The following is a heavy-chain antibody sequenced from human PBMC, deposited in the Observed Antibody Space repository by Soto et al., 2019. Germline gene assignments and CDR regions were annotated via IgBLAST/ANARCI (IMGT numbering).Heavy chain of an antibody. D-gene: IGHD6-19*01. V-gene: IGHV3-23*01. CDR3: AKAGSSGWYFDY. CDR2: ISGSGGST. CDR1: GFTFSSYA. J-gene: IGHJ4*02. Sequence: GGSLILSCAASGFTFSSYAMSWVRQAPGKGLEWVSAISGSGGSTYYADSVKGRFTISRDNSKNTLYLQMNSLRAEDTAVYYCAKAGSSGWYFDYWGQGTLVTVSS.